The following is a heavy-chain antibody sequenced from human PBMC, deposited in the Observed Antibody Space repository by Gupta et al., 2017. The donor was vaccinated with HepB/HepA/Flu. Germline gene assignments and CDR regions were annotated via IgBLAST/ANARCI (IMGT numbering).Heavy chain of an antibody. Sequence: EVQLVESGGGLVQPGGSLRLSCAASGFTFSNYWMHWVRQAPGKGLVWVSRITSDWRDTTYAGAVKGRFTISRDNARNTLFLQMNSLRDEDTAVYYCTRGRGANDPVYYYGMDVWGQGTTVTVSS. CDR3: TRGRGANDPVYYYGMDV. CDR2: ITSDWRDT. J-gene: IGHJ6*02. CDR1: GFTFSNYW. D-gene: IGHD4/OR15-4a*01. V-gene: IGHV3-74*01.